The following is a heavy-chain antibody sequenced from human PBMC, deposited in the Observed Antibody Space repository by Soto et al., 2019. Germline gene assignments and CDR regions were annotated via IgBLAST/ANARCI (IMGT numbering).Heavy chain of an antibody. CDR1: GFSFSAYG. CDR2: ISGGGGTI. Sequence: GGSLRLSCAVSGFSFSAYGMSWVRQAPGKGLEWISFISGGGGTIYYADSVKGRFISSRDNSKSTLYLQMTSLSVDDTAVYYCAKDRGNGDTPNIYSYYGIEVWGQGTTVTV. CDR3: AKDRGNGDTPNIYSYYGIEV. J-gene: IGHJ6*02. V-gene: IGHV3-23*01. D-gene: IGHD2-21*02.